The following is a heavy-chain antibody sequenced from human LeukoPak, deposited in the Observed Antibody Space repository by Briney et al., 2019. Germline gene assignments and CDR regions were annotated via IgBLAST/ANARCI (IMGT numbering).Heavy chain of an antibody. J-gene: IGHJ4*02. Sequence: PGGSLRLSCAASGFTFSYYALSWVRQAPGKGLEWVSSISGNGGSTYYADSVKGRFTISRDNSKNTLFLQMNSLRAEDTAVYFCAKSRSGSANWALQIFDNWGQGTLVTVSS. CDR3: AKSRSGSANWALQIFDN. CDR2: ISGNGGST. V-gene: IGHV3-23*01. D-gene: IGHD1-1*01. CDR1: GFTFSYYA.